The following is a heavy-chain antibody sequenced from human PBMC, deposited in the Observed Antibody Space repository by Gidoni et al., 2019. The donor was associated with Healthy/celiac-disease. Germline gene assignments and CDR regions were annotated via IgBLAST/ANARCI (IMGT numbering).Heavy chain of an antibody. V-gene: IGHV1-18*01. CDR2: NSAYNGNT. Sequence: QVQLVQSGAEVKKPGASVKVSCKASGYTFTSYGISWVRQAPGQGLEWMGWNSAYNGNTNYAQKLQGRVTMTTDTSTSTAYMELRSLRSDDTAVYYCARELSLSGSYVRGGGVDYWGQGTLVTVSS. J-gene: IGHJ4*02. D-gene: IGHD1-26*01. CDR1: GYTFTSYG. CDR3: ARELSLSGSYVRGGGVDY.